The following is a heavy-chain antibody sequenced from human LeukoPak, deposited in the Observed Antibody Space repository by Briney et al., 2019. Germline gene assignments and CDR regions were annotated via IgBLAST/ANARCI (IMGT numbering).Heavy chain of an antibody. CDR3: ARDLSYGVRFDY. Sequence: GGSLRLSCAASGFTVSSNYMSWVRQAPGKGLEWVSVIYSGGSTYYADSVKGRFTISRDNSKNTLYLQMNSPRAEDTAVYYCARDLSYGVRFDYWGQGTLVTVSS. V-gene: IGHV3-66*01. CDR2: IYSGGST. J-gene: IGHJ4*02. D-gene: IGHD4-17*01. CDR1: GFTVSSNY.